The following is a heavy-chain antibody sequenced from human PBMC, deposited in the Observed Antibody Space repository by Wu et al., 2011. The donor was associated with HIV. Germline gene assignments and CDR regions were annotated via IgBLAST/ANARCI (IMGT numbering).Heavy chain of an antibody. V-gene: IGHV1-69*05. CDR2: IIPILETV. CDR3: ARGGGSGEVVPAAMYSDYYYYGMDV. J-gene: IGHJ6*02. Sequence: QVQLVQSGAEVKKPGSSVKVSCKASGGTFSNYGLTWVRQAPGQGLEWMGEIIPILETVNYAQKFQGRVTITTDESTSTAYMELSSLRSEDTAVYYCARGGGSGEVVPAAMYSDYYYYGMDVVGPRDHGHRLL. D-gene: IGHD2-2*01. CDR1: GGTFSNYG.